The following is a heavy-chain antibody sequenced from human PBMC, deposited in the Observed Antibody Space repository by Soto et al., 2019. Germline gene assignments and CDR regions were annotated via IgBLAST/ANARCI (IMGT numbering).Heavy chain of an antibody. CDR1: GGSISKFY. V-gene: IGHV4-4*07. Sequence: SETLSLTCNVSGGSISKFYWAWIRKTAGNGLEWMGRVYATGTTDYNPSLRSRVAMSVDISKKTFSLRLRSVTGADSGVYYCVRDGSKSLRDWFDPWGQGILVTSPQ. CDR3: VRDGSKSLRDWFDP. J-gene: IGHJ5*02. CDR2: VYATGTT.